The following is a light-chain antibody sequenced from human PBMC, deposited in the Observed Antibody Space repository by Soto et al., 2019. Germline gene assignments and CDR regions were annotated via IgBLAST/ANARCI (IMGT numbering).Light chain of an antibody. CDR2: DVS. CDR1: DSVSTF. J-gene: IGKJ5*01. CDR3: QQRIRWPIT. Sequence: EIVLTQSPATLSSSPGERATLSCRASDSVSTFFGWYQKKPGQPPRLLIHDVSDRATGIPARFSGSGSGTDFTLTISSLEPEDFAVYYCQQRIRWPITFGQGTRVEIK. V-gene: IGKV3-11*01.